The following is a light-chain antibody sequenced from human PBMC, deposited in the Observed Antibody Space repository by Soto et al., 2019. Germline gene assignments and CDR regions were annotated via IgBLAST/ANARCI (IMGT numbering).Light chain of an antibody. V-gene: IGKV3-11*01. CDR3: QQRSNWPRT. J-gene: IGKJ1*01. CDR1: QSVSTY. CDR2: DAP. Sequence: EIVLTQSPATLSLSPGERATLSCRASQSVSTYLAWYQQKPGKAPRLLIYDAPNRATGISARFSGSGSGTDFTLTISSLEPEDFAVYYCQQRSNWPRTFGQGTKVEIK.